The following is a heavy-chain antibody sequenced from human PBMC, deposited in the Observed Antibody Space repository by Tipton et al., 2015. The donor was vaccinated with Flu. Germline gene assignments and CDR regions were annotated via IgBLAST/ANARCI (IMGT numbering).Heavy chain of an antibody. Sequence: GLVKPSETLSLTCTVSGGSISSYYWSWIRQTPGRGLEWIGSIYYSGGTNYNPSLKSRVSILVDTSKKQFSLKLSSVTAADTAVYYCARDGGYNNGWDAGYYYAMDVWGQGTTVTVSS. CDR2: IYYSGGT. J-gene: IGHJ6*02. CDR3: ARDGGYNNGWDAGYYYAMDV. V-gene: IGHV4-59*01. D-gene: IGHD3-16*01. CDR1: GGSISSYY.